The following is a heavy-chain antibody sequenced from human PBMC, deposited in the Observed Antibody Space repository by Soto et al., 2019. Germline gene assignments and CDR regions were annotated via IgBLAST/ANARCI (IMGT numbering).Heavy chain of an antibody. D-gene: IGHD3-16*02. CDR3: AVRSGGGTFGGVIVTGEY. CDR1: GYTFTSYA. CDR2: INAGNGNT. V-gene: IGHV1-3*01. J-gene: IGHJ4*02. Sequence: QVQLVQSGAEVKKPGASVKVSCKASGYTFTSYAMHWVRQAPGQRLEWMGWINAGNGNTKYSQKFQGRVTITRDTSASTAYMELSSLRSEDTAVYYCAVRSGGGTFGGVIVTGEYWGQGTLVTVSS.